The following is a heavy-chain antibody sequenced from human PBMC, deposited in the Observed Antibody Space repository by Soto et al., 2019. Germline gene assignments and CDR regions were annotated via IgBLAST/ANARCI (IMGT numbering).Heavy chain of an antibody. D-gene: IGHD2-2*01. V-gene: IGHV4-59*01. Sequence: SETLSLTCTVSGGSISSYYWSWIRQPPGKGLEWIGYIYYSGSTNYNPSLKSRVTISVDTSKNQFSLKLSSVTAADTAVYYCARGALVPAANSGMDVWGQGTTVTVSS. J-gene: IGHJ6*02. CDR3: ARGALVPAANSGMDV. CDR2: IYYSGST. CDR1: GGSISSYY.